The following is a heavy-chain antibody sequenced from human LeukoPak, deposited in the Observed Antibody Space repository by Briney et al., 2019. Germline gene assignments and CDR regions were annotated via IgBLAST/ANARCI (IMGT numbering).Heavy chain of an antibody. CDR2: IFYSGNT. CDR3: ARHYGP. CDR1: GGSISCGDYY. V-gene: IGHV4-30-4*01. D-gene: IGHD3-16*01. Sequence: SETLSLTCTVSGGSISCGDYYWSWIRQPPGKGLKWIGYIFYSGNTYYNPSLKSRVTISVDTSKNQFSLKLNSVTATDTAVYYCARHYGPWGQGTLVTVSS. J-gene: IGHJ4*02.